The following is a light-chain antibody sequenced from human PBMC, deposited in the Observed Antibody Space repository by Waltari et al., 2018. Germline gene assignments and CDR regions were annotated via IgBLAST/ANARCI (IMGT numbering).Light chain of an antibody. CDR2: DAA. CDR1: QSINNF. Sequence: EIVLTQSPATLSLSPGQRATLSCRASQSINNFLAWYQQKPGQPPRLLIADAASRATRTPARFSGSGSGTDFTLTISRLEPEDFAIYYCQLRDNWPPYTFGQGTKLEIK. V-gene: IGKV3-11*01. CDR3: QLRDNWPPYT. J-gene: IGKJ2*01.